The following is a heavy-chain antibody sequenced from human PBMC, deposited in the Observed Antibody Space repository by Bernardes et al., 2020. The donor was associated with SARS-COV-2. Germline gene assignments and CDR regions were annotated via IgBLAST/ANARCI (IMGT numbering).Heavy chain of an antibody. CDR1: GFTVSNNY. V-gene: IGHV3-66*01. CDR2: IYSGGGT. Sequence: VGSLRLSCAASGFTVSNNYMSWVRQAPGKGLEWISVIYSGGGTDYADSVKGRFTISRDSSKNTLYLQMNSLRAEDTALYYCARDDYYDHRDWGQGTLVTVSS. D-gene: IGHD3-22*01. J-gene: IGHJ4*02. CDR3: ARDDYYDHRD.